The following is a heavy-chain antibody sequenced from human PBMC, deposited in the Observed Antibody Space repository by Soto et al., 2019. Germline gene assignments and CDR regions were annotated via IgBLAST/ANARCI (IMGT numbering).Heavy chain of an antibody. Sequence: GGSLRLSCAASGFTFSSYWMSWVRQAPGKGLEWVSVIYSGGTTYYADSVKGRFTISRDNSKNTLYLQMNSLRAEDTAVYYCVRDGRSDAFDMWGQGTMVTVSS. CDR2: IYSGGTT. J-gene: IGHJ3*02. CDR1: GFTFSSYW. CDR3: VRDGRSDAFDM. V-gene: IGHV3-53*01.